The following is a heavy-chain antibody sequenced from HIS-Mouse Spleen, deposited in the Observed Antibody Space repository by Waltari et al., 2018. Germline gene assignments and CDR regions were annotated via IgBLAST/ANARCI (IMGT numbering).Heavy chain of an antibody. V-gene: IGHV1-2*02. Sequence: QVQLVQSGAEVKKPGASVKVSCKASGYTFTGYYMHWVRQAPGQGLEWMGWINPNRGGKNYAQKFQGRVTMTRDTSISTAYMELSRLRSDDTAVYYCARATIYWYFDLWGRGTLVTVSS. CDR2: INPNRGGK. CDR1: GYTFTGYY. J-gene: IGHJ2*01. CDR3: ARATIYWYFDL. D-gene: IGHD3-10*01.